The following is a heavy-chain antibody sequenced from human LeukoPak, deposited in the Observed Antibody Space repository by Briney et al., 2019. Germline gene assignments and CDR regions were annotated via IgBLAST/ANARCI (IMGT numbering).Heavy chain of an antibody. V-gene: IGHV3-23*01. J-gene: IGHJ4*02. Sequence: GGSLRLSCAASGISFSTYAMSWVRQAPGKGLEWVSGICGNDGKTYYADSVKGRFTISRDNSKNTLHLQMNSLRAEDTALYYCAKDTGGSCYSAIAYWGQGALVTVST. CDR1: GISFSTYA. CDR2: ICGNDGKT. D-gene: IGHD2-15*01. CDR3: AKDTGGSCYSAIAY.